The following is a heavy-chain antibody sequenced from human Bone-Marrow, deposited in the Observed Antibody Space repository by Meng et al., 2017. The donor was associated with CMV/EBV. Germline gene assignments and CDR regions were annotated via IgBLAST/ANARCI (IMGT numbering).Heavy chain of an antibody. CDR2: ITADSDAT. Sequence: GGSLRLSCVASGFTFSSYVMSWVRQAPGQGLEWVSAITADSDATYYADSVKGRFTTSRDNSKNTLYLQMTSLRADDTAVFYCVKGSGRSRPYYFDYWGQGTRVTGSS. CDR3: VKGSGRSRPYYFDY. J-gene: IGHJ4*02. D-gene: IGHD1-26*01. CDR1: GFTFSSYV. V-gene: IGHV3-23*01.